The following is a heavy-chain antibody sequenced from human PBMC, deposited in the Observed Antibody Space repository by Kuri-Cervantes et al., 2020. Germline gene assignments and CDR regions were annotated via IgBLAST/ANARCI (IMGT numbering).Heavy chain of an antibody. V-gene: IGHV6-1*01. CDR3: ARGGAVSGAFSWFDA. CDR2: TYYRSKWYI. J-gene: IGHJ5*02. CDR1: GDYVSSGSSC. D-gene: IGHD2-15*01. Sequence: SQTLSLTCAISGDYVSSGSSCWTWIRQSPSRGLEWLARTYYRSKWYIDYAVSVKSRGTINPDTSRNQFSQQLKSVTPEDTAVYFCARGGAVSGAFSWFDAWGQGIPVTVSS.